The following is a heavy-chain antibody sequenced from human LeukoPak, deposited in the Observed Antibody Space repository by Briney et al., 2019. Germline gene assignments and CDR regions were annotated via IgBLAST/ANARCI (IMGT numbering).Heavy chain of an antibody. V-gene: IGHV1-46*01. CDR3: ARVPYIAAAGTYSWYFDL. J-gene: IGHJ2*01. CDR1: GYTFTSYY. D-gene: IGHD6-13*01. Sequence: ASVKVSCKASGYTFTSYYMHWVRQAPGQGLEWMGIINPSGGSTSYAQKFQGRVTMTRDTSTSTAYMELSSLRSEDTAVYYCARVPYIAAAGTYSWYFDLWGRGTLVTVSS. CDR2: INPSGGST.